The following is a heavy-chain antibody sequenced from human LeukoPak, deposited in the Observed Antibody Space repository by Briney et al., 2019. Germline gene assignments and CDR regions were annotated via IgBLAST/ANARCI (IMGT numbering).Heavy chain of an antibody. CDR1: RGSVSGHY. Sequence: SETLSLTCIVSRGSVSGHYWSWIRQFPGRGLEWIGYVHYTGNTDYNPSLRGRVSISVDTSKNQFSLKLSSVTAADTAVYYCARGGTPYYDSSGYPTFDYWGQGTLVTVSS. J-gene: IGHJ4*02. CDR2: VHYTGNT. CDR3: ARGGTPYYDSSGYPTFDY. V-gene: IGHV4-59*02. D-gene: IGHD3-22*01.